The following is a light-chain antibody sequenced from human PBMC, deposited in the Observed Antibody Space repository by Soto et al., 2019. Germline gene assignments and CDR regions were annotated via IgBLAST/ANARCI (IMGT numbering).Light chain of an antibody. V-gene: IGKV3-15*01. J-gene: IGKJ5*01. CDR1: QSISTN. CDR3: QQHDNWPPIT. CDR2: GAS. Sequence: EIVTTPSPATLSVSPVYGATLSCMASQSISTNLAWYQQKPGQAPRLLIYGASTRAAGIPARFRGSRSGTEFTLTISSLLSEDFAVYYCQQHDNWPPITFGQGTQLEIK.